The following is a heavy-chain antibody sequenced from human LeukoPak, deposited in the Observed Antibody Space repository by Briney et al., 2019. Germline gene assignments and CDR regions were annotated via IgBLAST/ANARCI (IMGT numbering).Heavy chain of an antibody. CDR2: IYTSGST. J-gene: IGHJ4*02. Sequence: SETLSLTCTVSGGSISSGSYYWSWIRQPAGKGLEWIGRIYTSGSTNYNPSLKSRVTISVDTSKNQFSLKLSSVTAADTAVYYCARVGGDSSGWYGKHYFDYWGQGTLVTVSS. D-gene: IGHD6-19*01. CDR1: GGSISSGSYY. CDR3: ARVGGDSSGWYGKHYFDY. V-gene: IGHV4-61*02.